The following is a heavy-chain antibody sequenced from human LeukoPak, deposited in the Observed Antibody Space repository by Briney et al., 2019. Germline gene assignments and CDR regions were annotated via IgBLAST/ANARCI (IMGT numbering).Heavy chain of an antibody. CDR3: AASTVTYHFDY. D-gene: IGHD4-17*01. CDR1: GFTFDDYA. J-gene: IGHJ4*02. Sequence: GGSLRLSCAASGFTFDDYAMHWVRQAPGKGLEWVSGISWNSGNIDYADSAKGRFTISRDNAKNSLYLQMDSLRAEDTALYYCAASTVTYHFDYWGQGTLVTVSS. CDR2: ISWNSGNI. V-gene: IGHV3-9*01.